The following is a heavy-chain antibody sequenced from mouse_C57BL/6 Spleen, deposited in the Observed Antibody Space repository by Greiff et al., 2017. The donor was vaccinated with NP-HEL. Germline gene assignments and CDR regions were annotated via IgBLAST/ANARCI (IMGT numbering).Heavy chain of an antibody. Sequence: EVQLQESGPGLVKPSQSLSLTCSVTGYSITSGYYWNWIRQFPGNKLEWMGYISYDGSNNYNPSLKNRISITRDTSKNQFFLKLNSVTTEDTATYYCARADYYGSSYEYYAMDYWGQGTSVTVSS. V-gene: IGHV3-6*01. CDR3: ARADYYGSSYEYYAMDY. CDR1: GYSITSGYY. J-gene: IGHJ4*01. D-gene: IGHD1-1*01. CDR2: ISYDGSN.